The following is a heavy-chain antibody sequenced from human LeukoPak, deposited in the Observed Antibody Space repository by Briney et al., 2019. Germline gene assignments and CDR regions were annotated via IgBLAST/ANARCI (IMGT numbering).Heavy chain of an antibody. D-gene: IGHD4-17*01. CDR1: GFTVSSNE. CDR3: ARIHMSYGDYGGYYFDY. CDR2: ISGGST. V-gene: IGHV3-38-3*01. Sequence: GGSLRLSCAASGFTVSSNEMSWVRQAPGKGLEWVSSISGGSTYYADSRKGRFTISRDNSKNTLHLQMNSLRAEDTAVYYCARIHMSYGDYGGYYFDYWGQGTLVTVSS. J-gene: IGHJ4*02.